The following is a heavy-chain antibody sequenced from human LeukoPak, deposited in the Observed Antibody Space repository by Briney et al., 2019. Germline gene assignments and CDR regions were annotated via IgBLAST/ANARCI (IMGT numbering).Heavy chain of an antibody. CDR1: GGSISSDS. CDR3: ARLALGIIDI. CDR2: VYHSGRD. J-gene: IGHJ3*02. V-gene: IGHV4-59*08. Sequence: SETLSLTCTVSGGSISSDSWSWIRQPPGKGLEWIGYVYHSGRDNYNPSLKSRVTISVDTSKSQFSLKLKSVTAADTAVYYCARLALGIIDIWGQGTMVTVSS. D-gene: IGHD3-10*01.